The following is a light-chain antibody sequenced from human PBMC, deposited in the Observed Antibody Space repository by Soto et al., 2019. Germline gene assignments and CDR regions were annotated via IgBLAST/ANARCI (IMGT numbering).Light chain of an antibody. CDR3: HQYNNWPRT. Sequence: EIVMTQSPATLSVSPVDRATLSFRASQSVRNNLAWYQQKPGQAPSLLIYGASTRATGIPARFSGSGSGTEFTLTISSLQSEDFAVYFCHQYNNWPRTFGQGTRLEIK. J-gene: IGKJ5*01. CDR2: GAS. CDR1: QSVRNN. V-gene: IGKV3-15*01.